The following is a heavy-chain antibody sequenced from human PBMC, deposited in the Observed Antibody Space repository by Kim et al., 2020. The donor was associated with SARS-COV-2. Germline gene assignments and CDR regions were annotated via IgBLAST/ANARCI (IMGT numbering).Heavy chain of an antibody. J-gene: IGHJ4*02. CDR2: SNPLGGAT. CDR1: RYTFTNYY. CDR3: ARETSPIYYFDF. Sequence: ASVKVSCKTSRYTFTNYYVHWVRQAPGQGLQWMGMSNPLGGATNYAQKFQDRVTMTRDSSTSTVYVELSGLRSDDTAVYYCARETSPIYYFDFWGQGTLVTVSS. D-gene: IGHD2-2*02. V-gene: IGHV1-46*01.